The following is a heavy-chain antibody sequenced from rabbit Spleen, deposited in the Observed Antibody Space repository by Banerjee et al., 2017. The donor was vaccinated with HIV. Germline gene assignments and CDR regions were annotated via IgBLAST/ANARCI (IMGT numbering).Heavy chain of an antibody. CDR1: GFSFSSNYY. J-gene: IGHJ6*01. D-gene: IGHD8-1*01. V-gene: IGHV1S45*01. CDR2: IDSGSSGFT. Sequence: QEQLVESGGGLVKPEGSLTLTCTASGFSFSSNYYMCWVRQAPGKGLEWIACIDSGSSGFTYFASWAKGRFTISKTSSTTVTLQMTSLTVADTAIYFCARDSASSFSSYGMDLWGPGTLVTVS. CDR3: ARDSASSFSSYGMDL.